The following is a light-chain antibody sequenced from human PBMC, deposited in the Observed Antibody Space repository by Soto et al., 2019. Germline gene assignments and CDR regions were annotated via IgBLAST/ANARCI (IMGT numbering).Light chain of an antibody. CDR3: QSFDSSLSGVV. CDR1: SXXIGAGYE. CDR2: GNI. Sequence: QSVLTQPPXXSXXXGXXXTXXXXXSSXXIGAGYEVHWYQQLPGTAPTLLIHGNINRPSGVPDRFSGSKSDTSASLAITGLQAEDEADYYCQSFDSSLSGVVFGGGTKLTVL. V-gene: IGLV1-40*01. J-gene: IGLJ2*01.